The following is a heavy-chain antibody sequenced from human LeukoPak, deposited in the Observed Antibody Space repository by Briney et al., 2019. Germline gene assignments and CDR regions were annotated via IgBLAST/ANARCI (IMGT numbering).Heavy chain of an antibody. V-gene: IGHV4-39*01. J-gene: IGHJ6*03. CDR2: IYYSGST. D-gene: IGHD2-15*01. CDR1: GGSISSSSYY. Sequence: SETLSPTCTVSGGSISSSSYYWGWIRQPPGKGLEWIGSIYYSGSTYYNPSLKSRVTISVDTSKNQFSLKLSSVTAADTAVYYCARIVVVAAPEGYYYYYYMDVWGKGTTVTVSS. CDR3: ARIVVVAAPEGYYYYYYMDV.